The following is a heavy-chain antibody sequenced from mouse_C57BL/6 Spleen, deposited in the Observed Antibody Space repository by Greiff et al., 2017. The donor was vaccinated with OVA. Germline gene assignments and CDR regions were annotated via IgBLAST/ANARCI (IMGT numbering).Heavy chain of an antibody. Sequence: EVQVVESGGGLVKPGGSLKLSCAASGFTFSSYTMSWVRQTPEKRLEWVATISGGGGNTYYPDSVKGRFTISRDTAKNTLYLHMSSLRSEDTALYYCARHQQGSYAMDYWGQGTSVTVSS. J-gene: IGHJ4*01. CDR3: ARHQQGSYAMDY. V-gene: IGHV5-9*01. CDR1: GFTFSSYT. CDR2: ISGGGGNT.